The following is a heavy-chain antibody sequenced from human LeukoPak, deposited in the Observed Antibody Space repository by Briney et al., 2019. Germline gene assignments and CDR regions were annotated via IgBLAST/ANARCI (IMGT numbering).Heavy chain of an antibody. V-gene: IGHV3-23*01. CDR1: GFTFSSYA. J-gene: IGHJ1*01. Sequence: GGSLRLSCAASGFTFSSYAMSWVRQAPGKGLEWVSAISGSGGSTYYADSVKGRFTISRDNSKNTLYLQMNSLRAEDTAVYYCAKGPGNYGETAEYFQHWGQGTLVTVSS. D-gene: IGHD4-17*01. CDR3: AKGPGNYGETAEYFQH. CDR2: ISGSGGST.